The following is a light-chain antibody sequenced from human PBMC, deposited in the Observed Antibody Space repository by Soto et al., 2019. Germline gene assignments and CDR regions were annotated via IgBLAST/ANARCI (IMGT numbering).Light chain of an antibody. CDR1: QSVSSY. J-gene: IGKJ1*01. CDR3: QQRGNWPRT. CDR2: DAS. Sequence: EIVLTQSPATLSLSPGERATLSCRASQSVSSYLAWYQQEPGQAPRLLIYDASNRATGIPARFSGSGSGTDFTLTISSLEPEDFAVYYCQQRGNWPRTFGQGTKVDIK. V-gene: IGKV3-11*01.